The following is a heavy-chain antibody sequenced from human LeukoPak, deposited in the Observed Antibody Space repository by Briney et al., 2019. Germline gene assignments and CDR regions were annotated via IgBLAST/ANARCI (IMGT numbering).Heavy chain of an antibody. CDR2: INPTGGST. J-gene: IGHJ4*02. CDR1: GYIFTSYY. Sequence: ASVKVSCKASGYIFTSYYMHWLRQAPGQGLEWVGLINPTGGSTTYAQNLQGRVTMTRDTSTTKVYRAVSSLRSEDTAVYYCARAGYDSSGYYSYWGQGTLVTVSS. CDR3: ARAGYDSSGYYSY. D-gene: IGHD3-22*01. V-gene: IGHV1-46*01.